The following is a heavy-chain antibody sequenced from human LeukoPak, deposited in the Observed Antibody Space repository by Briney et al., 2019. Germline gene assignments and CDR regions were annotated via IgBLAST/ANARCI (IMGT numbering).Heavy chain of an antibody. CDR1: GGTFSSYA. CDR2: IIPIFGTA. D-gene: IGHD3-22*01. CDR3: AGEWLRDYYYYYNMDV. Sequence: SVKVSCKASGGTFSSYAISWVRQAPGQGLEWMGGIIPIFGTANYAQKFQGRVTITADKSTSTAYMELSSLRSEDTAVYYCAGEWLRDYYYYYNMDVWGKGTTVTVSS. J-gene: IGHJ6*03. V-gene: IGHV1-69*06.